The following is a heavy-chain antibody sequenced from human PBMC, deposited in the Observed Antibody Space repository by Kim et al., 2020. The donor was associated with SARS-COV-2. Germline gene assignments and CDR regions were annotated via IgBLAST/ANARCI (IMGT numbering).Heavy chain of an antibody. CDR3: ARDLNHSSGWYWGYFDY. D-gene: IGHD6-19*01. J-gene: IGHJ4*02. CDR1: GYTFTSYA. CDR2: INTNTGNP. V-gene: IGHV7-4-1*02. Sequence: ASVKVSCKASGYTFTSYAMNWVRQAPGQGLEWMGWINTNTGNPTYAQGFTGRFVFSLDTSVSTAYLQISSLKAEDTAVYYCARDLNHSSGWYWGYFDYWGQGTLVTVSS.